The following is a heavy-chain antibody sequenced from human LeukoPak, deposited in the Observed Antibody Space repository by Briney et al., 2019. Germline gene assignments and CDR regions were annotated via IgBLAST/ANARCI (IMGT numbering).Heavy chain of an antibody. V-gene: IGHV3-33*06. CDR1: GFTFSSYG. J-gene: IGHJ4*02. Sequence: GGSLRLSCAASGFTFSSYGMHWVRQAPGKGLEWVAVIWYDGSNKYYADSVKGRFTISRDNSKNTLYLQMNSLRAEDTAVYYCAKKGATTGDFDYWGQGTLVTVSS. CDR3: AKKGATTGDFDY. CDR2: IWYDGSNK. D-gene: IGHD1-26*01.